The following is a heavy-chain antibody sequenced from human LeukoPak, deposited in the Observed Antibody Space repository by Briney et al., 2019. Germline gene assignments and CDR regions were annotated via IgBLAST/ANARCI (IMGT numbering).Heavy chain of an antibody. D-gene: IGHD1-26*01. CDR3: AREGVGATTVVDY. J-gene: IGHJ4*02. CDR1: GYTFTGYY. Sequence: ASVKVSCKASGYTFTGYYMHWVRQAPGQGLEWMGWINPNSGGTNYAQKFQGRVTMARDTSISTAYMELSRLRSDDTAVYYCAREGVGATTVVDYWGQGTLVTVSS. CDR2: INPNSGGT. V-gene: IGHV1-2*02.